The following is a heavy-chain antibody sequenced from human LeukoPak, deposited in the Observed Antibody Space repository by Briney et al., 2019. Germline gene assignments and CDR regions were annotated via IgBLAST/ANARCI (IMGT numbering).Heavy chain of an antibody. CDR1: GFSFSNYW. CDR3: ARAGQEWFRDLGFDY. V-gene: IGHV3-7*01. D-gene: IGHD3-10*01. CDR2: IKQDGSEI. Sequence: PGGSLRLSCAASGFSFSNYWMSWVRQAPGKGLEWVANIKQDGSEIYSVASVKGRFTISRDNAKNSLYLQMNSLRAEDTAVYYCARAGQEWFRDLGFDYWGQGTLVTVSS. J-gene: IGHJ4*02.